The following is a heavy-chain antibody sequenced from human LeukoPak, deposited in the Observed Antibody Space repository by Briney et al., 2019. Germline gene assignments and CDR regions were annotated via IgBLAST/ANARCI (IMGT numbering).Heavy chain of an antibody. CDR2: IYTSGST. J-gene: IGHJ6*03. CDR3: ARGRTYYYYMDV. Sequence: PSQTLSLTCTVSGGSISSGSYYWSWIRQPAGKGLEWIGRIYTSGSTNYNPSLKSRVTISVDTSKNQFSLKLSSVTAADTAVYYCARGRTYYYYMDVWGKGTTVTVS. V-gene: IGHV4-61*02. CDR1: GGSISSGSYY.